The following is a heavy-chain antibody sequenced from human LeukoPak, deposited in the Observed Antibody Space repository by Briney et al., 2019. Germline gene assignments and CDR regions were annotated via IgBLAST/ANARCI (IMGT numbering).Heavy chain of an antibody. CDR2: VYYSGST. V-gene: IGHV4-59*11. Sequence: SETLSHTCAVSGASISSHYWSWIREPPGKGLEWIGYVYYSGSTNYNPSLKSRVTISVDTSKNQFSLNLTSVTAADTAIYYCARLRSDYGSGWFQYFQHWGPGTLVIVSS. CDR1: GASISSHY. CDR3: ARLRSDYGSGWFQYFQH. J-gene: IGHJ1*01. D-gene: IGHD6-19*01.